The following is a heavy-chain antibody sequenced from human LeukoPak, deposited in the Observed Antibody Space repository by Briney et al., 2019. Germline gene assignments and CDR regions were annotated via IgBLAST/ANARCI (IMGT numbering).Heavy chain of an antibody. J-gene: IGHJ5*02. V-gene: IGHV4-59*11. Sequence: PSETLSLTCTVSGGSISSHYWSWIRQPPEKGLEWIGYIYYSGGTNYNPSLKSRVTISVDTSKNQFSLKLSSVTAADTAVYYCARDRKDYGDYGNWFDPWGQGTLVTVSS. CDR3: ARDRKDYGDYGNWFDP. D-gene: IGHD4-17*01. CDR1: GGSISSHY. CDR2: IYYSGGT.